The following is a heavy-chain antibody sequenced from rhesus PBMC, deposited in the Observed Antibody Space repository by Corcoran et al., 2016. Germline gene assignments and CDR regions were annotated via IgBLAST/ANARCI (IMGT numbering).Heavy chain of an antibody. CDR2: ITPNNGNK. CDR1: GYIFTSYY. J-gene: IGHJ4*01. D-gene: IGHD5-42*01. V-gene: IGHV1-1*01. Sequence: QVQLVQSGAEIKQPGASVKLSCKASGYIFTSYYMHWVRQAPGQGLEWIGVITPNNGNKGSEQNFQGRVNITTDTSTMTGYMELSSLRSEDTAVYYCARAQGIEIDYWGQGVLVTVSS. CDR3: ARAQGIEIDY.